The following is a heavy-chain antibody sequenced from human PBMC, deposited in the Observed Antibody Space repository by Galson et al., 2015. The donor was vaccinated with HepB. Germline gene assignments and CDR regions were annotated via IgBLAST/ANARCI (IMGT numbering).Heavy chain of an antibody. CDR3: AGRSYGDYSQMDV. CDR2: IIPIFGIA. V-gene: IGHV1-69*10. D-gene: IGHD4-17*01. CDR1: GGTFSSYA. J-gene: IGHJ6*02. Sequence: SVKVSCKASGGTFSSYAISWVRQAPGQGLEWMGGIIPIFGIASYAQKFQGRVTMTRDTSTSTVYMELSSLRSEDTAVYYCAGRSYGDYSQMDVWGQGTTVTVSS.